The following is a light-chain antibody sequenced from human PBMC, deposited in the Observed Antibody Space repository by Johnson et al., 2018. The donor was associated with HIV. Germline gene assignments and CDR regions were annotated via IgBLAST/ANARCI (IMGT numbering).Light chain of an antibody. V-gene: IGLV1-51*01. CDR2: DNN. CDR1: SSNIGNNY. Sequence: QSALTQPPSVSAAPGQKVTISCSGSSSNIGNNYVSWYQQLPGTAPKLLIYDNNKRPSGIPDRFSGSKSGTSATLGITGLQTGDEAEYYCGTWDSSLSASYVFGTGTKVTVL. J-gene: IGLJ1*01. CDR3: GTWDSSLSASYV.